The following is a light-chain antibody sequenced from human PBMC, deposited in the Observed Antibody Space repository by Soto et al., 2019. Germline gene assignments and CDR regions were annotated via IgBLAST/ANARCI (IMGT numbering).Light chain of an antibody. J-gene: IGKJ3*01. CDR3: QQYGSSFT. V-gene: IGKV3-20*01. Sequence: VLKQSPGTLSLSPGERATLSCRASQSVSSSYLAWYQQKPGQAPRLLIYGASSRATGIPDRFSGSGSGTDFTLTISRLEPEDFAVYYCQQYGSSFTFGPGTKVDIK. CDR1: QSVSSSY. CDR2: GAS.